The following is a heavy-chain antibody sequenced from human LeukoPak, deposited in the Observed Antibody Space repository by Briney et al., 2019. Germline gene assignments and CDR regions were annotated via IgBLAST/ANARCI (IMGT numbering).Heavy chain of an antibody. CDR3: ARGWELDP. Sequence: PSETLSLTCTVSGYSISSGYYWGWIRQPPGKGLEWIGSIYHSGRTYYNPSLKSRVTISVDTSKNQFSLKLSSVTAADTAVYYCARGWELDPWGQGTLVTVSS. CDR1: GYSISSGYY. V-gene: IGHV4-38-2*02. J-gene: IGHJ5*02. D-gene: IGHD1-26*01. CDR2: IYHSGRT.